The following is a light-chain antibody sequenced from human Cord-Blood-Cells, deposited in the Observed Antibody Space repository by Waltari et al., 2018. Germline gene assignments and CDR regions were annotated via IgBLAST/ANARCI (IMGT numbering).Light chain of an antibody. J-gene: IGLJ2*01. Sequence: QSALTQPASVSGSPGQSITISCTGTSSDVGGYNYVYWYQQHPGKAPKLMIYDVSNRPSGVSNRFSGSKSGNTASLTISGLQAEDEADYYCSSYTSSSTLDVVFGGGTKLTAL. CDR2: DVS. V-gene: IGLV2-14*01. CDR3: SSYTSSSTLDVV. CDR1: SSDVGGYNY.